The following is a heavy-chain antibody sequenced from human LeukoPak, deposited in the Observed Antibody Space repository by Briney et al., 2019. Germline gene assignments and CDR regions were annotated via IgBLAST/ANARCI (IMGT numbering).Heavy chain of an antibody. J-gene: IGHJ4*02. CDR3: ARVVGCGGDCYSGISDY. CDR1: GYTFTSYA. D-gene: IGHD2-21*02. V-gene: IGHV7-4-1*02. CDR2: INTNTGNP. Sequence: ASVKVSCKASGYTFTSYAMNWVRQAPGQGLEWMGWINTNTGNPTYAQGFTGRFVFSLDTSVSTAYLQISSLKAENTAVYYCARVVGCGGDCYSGISDYWGQGTLVTVSS.